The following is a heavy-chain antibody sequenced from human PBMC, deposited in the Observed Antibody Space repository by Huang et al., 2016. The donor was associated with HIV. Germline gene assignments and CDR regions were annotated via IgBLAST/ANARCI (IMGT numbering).Heavy chain of an antibody. CDR3: ARRLRYYYGSGRTSGYFDY. J-gene: IGHJ4*02. D-gene: IGHD3-10*01. CDR1: GFTFSSYW. Sequence: EVQLVESGGGLVQPGGSLRLSCTASGFTFSSYWMSWVRQATGKGVEWVANIKQDGSEKYYVDSVKGRFSISRDNAKNSLYLQMNSLRAEDTAVYYCARRLRYYYGSGRTSGYFDYWGQGTLVTVSS. CDR2: IKQDGSEK. V-gene: IGHV3-7*01.